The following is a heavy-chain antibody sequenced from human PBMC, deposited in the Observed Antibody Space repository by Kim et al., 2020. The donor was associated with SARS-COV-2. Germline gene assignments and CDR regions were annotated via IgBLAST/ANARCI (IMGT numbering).Heavy chain of an antibody. CDR1: GGSISSNNW. Sequence: SETLSLTCGVSGGSISSNNWWCCVRQPPGEVQEWIGEIYHSGSTYYNPSLKSRVTISVDKSKHQFSLNLNSVTAEDTAVYYCARCPGGSSSFCFDPWGQGTLVTVSS. CDR3: ARCPGGSSSFCFDP. D-gene: IGHD6-6*01. J-gene: IGHJ5*02. V-gene: IGHV4-4*02. CDR2: IYHSGST.